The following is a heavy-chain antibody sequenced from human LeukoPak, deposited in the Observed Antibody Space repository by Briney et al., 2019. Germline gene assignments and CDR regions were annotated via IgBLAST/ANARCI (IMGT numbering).Heavy chain of an antibody. Sequence: SVKVSCEASGGTFSSYTISWVRQAPGQGLEWMGRIIPILGIASYAQKFQGRVTITADKSTSTAYMELSSLRSEDTAVYYCAREYSSSPWAFDYWGQGTLVTVSS. CDR3: AREYSSSPWAFDY. CDR2: IIPILGIA. D-gene: IGHD6-6*01. V-gene: IGHV1-69*04. J-gene: IGHJ4*02. CDR1: GGTFSSYT.